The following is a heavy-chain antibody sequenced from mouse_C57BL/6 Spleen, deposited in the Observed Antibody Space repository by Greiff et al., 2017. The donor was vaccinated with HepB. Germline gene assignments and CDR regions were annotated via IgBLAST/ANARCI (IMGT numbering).Heavy chain of an antibody. J-gene: IGHJ1*03. CDR3: ARDKDYDYDGSYWYFDV. CDR2: ISDGGSYT. CDR1: GFTFSSYA. V-gene: IGHV5-4*01. D-gene: IGHD2-4*01. Sequence: EVKLMESGGGLVKPGGTLKLSCAASGFTFSSYAMSWVRQTPEKRLEWVATISDGGSYTYYPDNVKGRFTISRDNAKNNLYLQMSHLKSEDTAMYYCARDKDYDYDGSYWYFDVWGTGTTVTVSS.